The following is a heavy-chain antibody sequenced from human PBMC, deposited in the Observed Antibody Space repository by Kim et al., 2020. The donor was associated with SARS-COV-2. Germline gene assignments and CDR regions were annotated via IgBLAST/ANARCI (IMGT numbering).Heavy chain of an antibody. CDR3: ARSVPDKYSSGWYPDY. V-gene: IGHV4-59*01. J-gene: IGHJ4*02. Sequence: PSLKSRVTISVDTSKNQFSLKLSSVTAADTAVYYCARSVPDKYSSGWYPDYWGQGTLVTVSS. D-gene: IGHD6-19*01.